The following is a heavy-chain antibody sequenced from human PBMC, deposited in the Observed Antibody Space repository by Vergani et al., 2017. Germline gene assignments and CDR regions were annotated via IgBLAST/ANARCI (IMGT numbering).Heavy chain of an antibody. CDR2: IYSGGST. J-gene: IGHJ6*02. CDR1: GFTVSSNY. D-gene: IGHD6-13*01. V-gene: IGHV3-66*02. Sequence: EVQLVESGGGLGQPGGSLRLPCPASGFTVSSNYMSGVHQAPGKGLEWVSVIYSGGSTYYADPVKGRFTISRDNSKNTMYLQMNSLRAEDTAVYYCGYSSSRTEGGMDVWGQGTTVTVSS. CDR3: GYSSSRTEGGMDV.